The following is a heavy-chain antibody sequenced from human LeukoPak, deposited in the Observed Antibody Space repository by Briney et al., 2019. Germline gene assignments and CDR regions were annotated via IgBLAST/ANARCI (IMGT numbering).Heavy chain of an antibody. Sequence: SQTLSLTCTVSGGSISSDDYYWSWIRQHPGKGLEWIGYVYYSGGTYYNPSLESRVTISIDTSKSHFSLKLSSVTAADTAVYYCARDPRFSGDAFDLWGQGTPVTVSS. CDR3: ARDPRFSGDAFDL. CDR2: VYYSGGT. D-gene: IGHD3-16*01. CDR1: GGSISSDDYY. V-gene: IGHV4-31*03. J-gene: IGHJ3*01.